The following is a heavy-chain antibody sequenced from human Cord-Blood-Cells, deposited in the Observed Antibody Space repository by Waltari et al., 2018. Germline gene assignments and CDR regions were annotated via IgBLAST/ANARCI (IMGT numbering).Heavy chain of an antibody. J-gene: IGHJ6*02. V-gene: IGHV4-31*03. CDR2: IYYSGST. D-gene: IGHD6-13*01. CDR3: ARDQVAAASYGMDV. Sequence: QVQLQESGPGLVKPSQTLSLTCTVSGGSISSGGYYLSWLRQHPGKGLEWIGYIYYSGSTYYNPSLKSRVTISVDTSKNQFSLKLSSVTAADTAVYYCARDQVAAASYGMDVWGQGTTVTVSS. CDR1: GGSISSGGYY.